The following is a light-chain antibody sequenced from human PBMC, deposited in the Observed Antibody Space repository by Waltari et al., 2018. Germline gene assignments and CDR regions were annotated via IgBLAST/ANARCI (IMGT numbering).Light chain of an antibody. CDR3: SSYAGSTYYV. CDR2: EVT. V-gene: IGLV2-8*01. Sequence: QSALTQPPSASGSPGQSVTISFTGASSDVGSYNYVSWYQHPPGKAPKLLMYEVTKRPSGVPDRFSGSKSGNTASLTVSGLLAEDEADYYCSSYAGSTYYVFGTGTKVAVL. CDR1: SSDVGSYNY. J-gene: IGLJ1*01.